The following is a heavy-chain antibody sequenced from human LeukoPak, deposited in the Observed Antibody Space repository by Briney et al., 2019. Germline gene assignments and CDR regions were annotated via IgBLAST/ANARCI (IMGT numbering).Heavy chain of an antibody. CDR1: GGSISSHY. V-gene: IGHV4-59*11. Sequence: SETLSLTCTVSGGSISSHYWSWIRQPPGKGLEWIGSMYYSGITYNNPSLRSRVTISVDSSKNQFSLKLSSVTAADSAVYYCARGGTSVVTLSYWGQGTLVTVSS. D-gene: IGHD4-23*01. CDR2: MYYSGIT. CDR3: ARGGTSVVTLSY. J-gene: IGHJ4*02.